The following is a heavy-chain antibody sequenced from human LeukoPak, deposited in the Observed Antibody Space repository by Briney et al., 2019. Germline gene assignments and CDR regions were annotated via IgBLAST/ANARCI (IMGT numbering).Heavy chain of an antibody. D-gene: IGHD2-8*01. Sequence: GGSLRLSYAASGFAFGICTLHWVRQVPGKGLEWMAAISYDGGNQHYADSMKGRFTISRDNSKDMLYLQMNSLTSEDTALYYCARNPYGGYGFDIWGQGTMVTVSS. J-gene: IGHJ3*02. CDR3: ARNPYGGYGFDI. CDR1: GFAFGICT. CDR2: ISYDGGNQ. V-gene: IGHV3-30-3*01.